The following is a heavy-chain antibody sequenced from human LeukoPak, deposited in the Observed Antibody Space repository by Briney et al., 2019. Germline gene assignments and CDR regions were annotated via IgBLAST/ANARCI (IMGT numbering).Heavy chain of an antibody. V-gene: IGHV4-39*01. CDR1: GGSISSSSYY. Sequence: SETLSLTCTVSGGSISSSSYYWGWIRQPPGKGLEWIGSIYYSGSTYYNPSLKSRVTISVDTSKNQFSLKLSSVTAADTAVYYCARQGVILLGDYWGQGTLVTVSS. CDR3: ARQGVILLGDY. D-gene: IGHD3-10*01. CDR2: IYYSGST. J-gene: IGHJ4*02.